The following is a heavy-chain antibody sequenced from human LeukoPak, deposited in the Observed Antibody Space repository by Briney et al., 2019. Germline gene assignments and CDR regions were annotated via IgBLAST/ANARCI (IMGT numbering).Heavy chain of an antibody. Sequence: NPGGSLRLSCAASGFTFSSYSMNWVRQAPGKGLEWVSFISTSSSYIHNADSVKGRFTISRDNAENSLYLQMSSLRHEDTAVYYCARILDSAWGELGYWGQGTLVTVSS. CDR2: ISTSSSYI. J-gene: IGHJ4*02. V-gene: IGHV3-21*01. D-gene: IGHD6-19*01. CDR3: ARILDSAWGELGY. CDR1: GFTFSSYS.